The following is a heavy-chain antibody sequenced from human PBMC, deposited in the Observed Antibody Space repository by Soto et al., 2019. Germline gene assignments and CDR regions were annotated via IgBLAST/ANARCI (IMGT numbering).Heavy chain of an antibody. CDR1: GYTFTGYY. D-gene: IGHD2-2*01. J-gene: IGHJ5*02. CDR3: ARVLDYCSSTSCLNWFDP. V-gene: IGHV1-2*02. CDR2: INPNSGGT. Sequence: ASVKVSRKASGYTFTGYYMHWVRQAPGQGLEWMGWINPNSGGTNYAQKFQGRVTMTRDTSISTAYMELSRLRSDDTAVYYCARVLDYCSSTSCLNWFDPWGQGTLVTVS.